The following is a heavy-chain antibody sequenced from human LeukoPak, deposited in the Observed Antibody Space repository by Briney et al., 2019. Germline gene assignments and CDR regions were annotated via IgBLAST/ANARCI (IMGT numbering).Heavy chain of an antibody. J-gene: IGHJ4*02. CDR2: INPNSGAT. Sequence: ASVKVSCKASGYAFIDYYIHWVRQAPGQGLEWMGWINPNSGATNFAQKFQGRVTMTTDTSISTAYMELSRLRSDDTDIYYCARDRLGYIYGYGDYWGQGTLVTVSS. V-gene: IGHV1-2*02. CDR1: GYAFIDYY. CDR3: ARDRLGYIYGYGDY. D-gene: IGHD5-18*01.